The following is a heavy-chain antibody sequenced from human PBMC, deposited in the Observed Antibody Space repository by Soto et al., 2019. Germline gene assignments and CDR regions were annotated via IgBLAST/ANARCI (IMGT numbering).Heavy chain of an antibody. Sequence: QVQLVQSVSEVKKPGSSVKVSCKASVDSFSSYAISWVRQAPGHGLEWMGKIIPIFGTPNYAQRVEGRVTITADESTSTANMELSSLRSDDTDVYYCATGGNYYATSALAYWGQGTLVTVSS. D-gene: IGHD3-10*01. CDR2: IIPIFGTP. CDR1: VDSFSSYA. V-gene: IGHV1-69*18. CDR3: ATGGNYYATSALAY. J-gene: IGHJ4*02.